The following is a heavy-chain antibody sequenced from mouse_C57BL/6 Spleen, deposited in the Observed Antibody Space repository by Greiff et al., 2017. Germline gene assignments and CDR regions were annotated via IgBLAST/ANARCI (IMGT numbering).Heavy chain of an antibody. CDR3: ARSYYDGYYGYAMDY. CDR2: IYPGSGST. Sequence: QVQLKQPGAELVKPGASVKMSCKASGYTFTSYWITWVKQRPGQGLEWIGDIYPGSGSTNYNEKFKSKATLTVDTSSRTAYMQLSSLTSEDSAVYYCARSYYDGYYGYAMDYWGQGTSVTVSS. J-gene: IGHJ4*01. CDR1: GYTFTSYW. D-gene: IGHD2-3*01. V-gene: IGHV1-55*01.